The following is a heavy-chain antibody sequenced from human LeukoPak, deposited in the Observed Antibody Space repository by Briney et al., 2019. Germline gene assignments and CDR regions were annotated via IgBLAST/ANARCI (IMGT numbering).Heavy chain of an antibody. V-gene: IGHV4-59*01. Sequence: SETLSLTCTVSGGSISSYYWSWIRQPPGKGLEWIGYIYYSGSTNYNPSLKSRVTISVDTSKNQFSLKLSSVTAADTAVYYCARVYTSSGWPSYYFDYWGQGTLVTVSS. CDR3: ARVYTSSGWPSYYFDY. CDR1: GGSISSYY. J-gene: IGHJ4*02. CDR2: IYYSGST. D-gene: IGHD6-19*01.